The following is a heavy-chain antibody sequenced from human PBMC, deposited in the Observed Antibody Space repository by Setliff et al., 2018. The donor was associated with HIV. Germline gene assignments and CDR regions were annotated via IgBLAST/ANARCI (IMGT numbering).Heavy chain of an antibody. D-gene: IGHD5-12*01. CDR3: ATRIRDGHRGYGYFDF. J-gene: IGHJ4*02. CDR2: INSASGGT. V-gene: IGHV1-2*02. Sequence: GASVKVSCKASGYTFTDYYIHWVRQAPGQGLEWMGWINSASGGTNYAQNFQGRVTMTRDTSRSTAYMELSSLRPEDTAVYYCATRIRDGHRGYGYFDFWGQGTLVTVSS. CDR1: GYTFTDYY.